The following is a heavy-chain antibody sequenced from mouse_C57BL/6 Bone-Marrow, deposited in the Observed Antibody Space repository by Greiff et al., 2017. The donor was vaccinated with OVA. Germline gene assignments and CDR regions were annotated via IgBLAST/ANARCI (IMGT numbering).Heavy chain of an antibody. D-gene: IGHD1-1*01. J-gene: IGHJ2*01. Sequence: VQLQQSGAELVRPGASVKLSCTASCFNIKDDYMHWVKQRPEQGLEWIGWIDPENGDTEYASKFQGKATITADTSSNTAYLQLSSLTSEDTAVYYCTTFCGSDYFDYWGQGTTLTVSS. CDR3: TTFCGSDYFDY. CDR1: CFNIKDDY. CDR2: IDPENGDT. V-gene: IGHV14-4*01.